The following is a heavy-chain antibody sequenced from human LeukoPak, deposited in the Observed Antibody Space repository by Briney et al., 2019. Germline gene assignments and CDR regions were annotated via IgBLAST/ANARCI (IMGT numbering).Heavy chain of an antibody. D-gene: IGHD7-27*01. V-gene: IGHV3-7*01. CDR2: MNIDGSEK. CDR1: GFTFSSYW. Sequence: GGSLRLSCAASGFTFSSYWMGWVRQAPGKRLEWVANMNIDGSEKYYADSVKGRFTISRDNAKNTLYLQMNSLRAEDTAVYYCARDRWGPWGQGTLVTVSS. CDR3: ARDRWGP. J-gene: IGHJ5*02.